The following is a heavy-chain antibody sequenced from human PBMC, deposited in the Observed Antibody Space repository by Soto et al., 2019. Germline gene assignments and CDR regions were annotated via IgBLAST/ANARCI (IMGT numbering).Heavy chain of an antibody. Sequence: GGSLRLSCAASGFTFSSYAMHWVRQAPGKGLEWVAVISYDGSNKYYADSVKGRFTISRDNSKNTLYLQMNSLRAEDTAVYYCASPVVTSGWSYYYYYYGMDVWGQGTTVTVSS. V-gene: IGHV3-30-3*01. CDR3: ASPVVTSGWSYYYYYYGMDV. CDR1: GFTFSSYA. D-gene: IGHD6-19*01. J-gene: IGHJ6*02. CDR2: ISYDGSNK.